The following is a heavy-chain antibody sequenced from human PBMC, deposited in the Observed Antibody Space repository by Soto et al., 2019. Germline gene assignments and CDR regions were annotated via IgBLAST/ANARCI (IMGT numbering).Heavy chain of an antibody. CDR3: ARGLSYYYASSGYDY. D-gene: IGHD3-22*01. CDR1: GGSFSGYY. CDR2: INHSGST. Sequence: QVQLQQWGAGLLKPSETLSLTCAVYGGSFSGYYWSWIRQPPGKGLEWIGEINHSGSTNYNPSLKSRVTISVDTSQTQFSLKLSSVTAADTAVYYCARGLSYYYASSGYDYWGQGTLVTVSS. J-gene: IGHJ4*02. V-gene: IGHV4-34*01.